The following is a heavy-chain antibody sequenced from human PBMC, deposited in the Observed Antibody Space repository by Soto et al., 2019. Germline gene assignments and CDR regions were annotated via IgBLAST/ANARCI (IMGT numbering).Heavy chain of an antibody. CDR2: ISYDGSNK. CDR1: GFTFSSYA. D-gene: IGHD2-2*01. CDR3: ARDGGDIVVVPAARGYYYYYGMDV. J-gene: IGHJ6*02. V-gene: IGHV3-30-3*01. Sequence: QVQLVESGGGVVQPGRSLRLSCAASGFTFSSYAMHWVRQAPGKGLEWVAVISYDGSNKYYADSVKGRFTISRDNSKNTLYLQMNRLRAEDTAVYYCARDGGDIVVVPAARGYYYYYGMDVWGQGTTVTVSS.